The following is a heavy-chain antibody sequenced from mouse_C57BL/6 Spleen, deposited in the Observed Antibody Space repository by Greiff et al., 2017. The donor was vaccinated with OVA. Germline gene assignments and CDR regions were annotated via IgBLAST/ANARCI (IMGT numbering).Heavy chain of an antibody. CDR3: ARGIHYYGSSPPYYFDY. CDR1: GYTFTTSP. J-gene: IGHJ2*01. V-gene: IGHV1-47*01. Sequence: QVQLQQSGAELVKPGASVKMSCKASGYTFTTSPIEWMKQNHGKSLEWIGNFHPYNDAPKYNETLQGKATLTVEKSSSTVYLELSRLTSDDSAVYYCARGIHYYGSSPPYYFDYWGKGTTLTVSS. D-gene: IGHD1-1*01. CDR2: FHPYNDAP.